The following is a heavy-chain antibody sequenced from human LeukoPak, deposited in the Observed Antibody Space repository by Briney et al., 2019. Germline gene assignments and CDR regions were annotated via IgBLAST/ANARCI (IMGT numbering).Heavy chain of an antibody. Sequence: GRSLRLSCAASGFTFSSYGMHWVRQAPGKGLEWVAVIWYDGSNKYYADSVKGRFTISRDNSKNTLYLQMNSLRAEDTAVYYCARDPYSYGYNCFDPWGQGTLVTVSS. CDR2: IWYDGSNK. CDR1: GFTFSSYG. V-gene: IGHV3-33*01. J-gene: IGHJ5*02. CDR3: ARDPYSYGYNCFDP. D-gene: IGHD5-18*01.